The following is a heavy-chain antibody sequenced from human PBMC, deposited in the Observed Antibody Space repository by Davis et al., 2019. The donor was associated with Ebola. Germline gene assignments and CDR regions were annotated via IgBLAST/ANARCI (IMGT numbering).Heavy chain of an antibody. CDR2: IRSKANSYAT. V-gene: IGHV3-73*01. Sequence: PGGSLSLSCAASGFTFSGSAMHWVRQASGTGLAWVGRIRSKANSYATAYAASVKGRFTISRDDSKNTAYLQMNSLKTEDTAVYYCSCSGGSCQFDPWGQGTLVTVSS. CDR1: GFTFSGSA. D-gene: IGHD2-15*01. CDR3: SCSGGSCQFDP. J-gene: IGHJ5*02.